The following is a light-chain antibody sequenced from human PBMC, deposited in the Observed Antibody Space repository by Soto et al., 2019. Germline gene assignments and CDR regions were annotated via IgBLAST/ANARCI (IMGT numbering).Light chain of an antibody. CDR2: SNN. V-gene: IGLV1-44*01. CDR3: AAWDDSLNGVV. CDR1: SSNIGSYT. J-gene: IGLJ2*01. Sequence: QSVLTQTPSASGTPGQRVTISCSGSSSNIGSYTVNWYQQLPGTAPKLIIYSNNQRPSGVPDRFSGSKSGTSASLAISGLQSEDEADYYCAAWDDSLNGVVFGGGTKLTVL.